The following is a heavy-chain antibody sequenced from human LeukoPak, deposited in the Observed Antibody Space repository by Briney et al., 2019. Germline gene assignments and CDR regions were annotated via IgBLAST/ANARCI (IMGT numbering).Heavy chain of an antibody. J-gene: IGHJ4*02. CDR3: ARDGSGGVVAASPGAIDY. CDR1: GFTFSSYS. CDR2: ISSSSSTI. V-gene: IGHV3-48*01. Sequence: GGSLRLSCAASGFTFSSYSMNWVRQAPGKRLEWVSYISSSSSTIYYADSVKGRFTISRDNSKNTLYLQMNSLRAEDTAVYYCARDGSGGVVAASPGAIDYWGQGTLVTVSS. D-gene: IGHD2-15*01.